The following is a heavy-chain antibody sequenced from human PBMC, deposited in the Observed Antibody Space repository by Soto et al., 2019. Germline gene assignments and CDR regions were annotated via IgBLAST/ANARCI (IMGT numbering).Heavy chain of an antibody. CDR3: AKDRRVRGVYWFDP. D-gene: IGHD3-10*01. Sequence: QVQLVESGGGVVQPGRPLRLSCAASGFTFSSYGMHWVRQAPGKGLEWVAVISYDGSNKYYADSVKGRFTISRDNSKNTLYLQMNSLRAEDTAVYYCAKDRRVRGVYWFDPWGQGTLVTVSS. CDR1: GFTFSSYG. CDR2: ISYDGSNK. V-gene: IGHV3-30*18. J-gene: IGHJ5*02.